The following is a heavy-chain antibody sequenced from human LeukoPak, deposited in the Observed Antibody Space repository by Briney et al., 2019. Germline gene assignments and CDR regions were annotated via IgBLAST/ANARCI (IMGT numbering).Heavy chain of an antibody. CDR3: ARYSSTWPYWYFDL. D-gene: IGHD6-13*01. J-gene: IGHJ2*01. CDR1: GGSISSYY. Sequence: SETLSLTCTVSGGSISSYYWSWIRQPPGKGLEWIGYIYYSGSTNYNPSLKSRVTISVDTSKNQFSLKLTSVTAADTAVYYCARYSSTWPYWYFDLWGRGTLVTVSS. CDR2: IYYSGST. V-gene: IGHV4-59*12.